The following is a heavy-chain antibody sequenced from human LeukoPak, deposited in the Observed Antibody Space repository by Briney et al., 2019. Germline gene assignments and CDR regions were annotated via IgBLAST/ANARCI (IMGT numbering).Heavy chain of an antibody. CDR2: IWYDGSNK. CDR3: ARASGCYDY. D-gene: IGHD1-26*01. J-gene: IGHJ4*02. V-gene: IGHV3-33*01. CDR1: GFTFSSYG. Sequence: GRSLRLSCAASGFTFSSYGMHWVRQAPGKGLEWVAVIWYDGSNKYYADSVKGRFTISRDNSKNTLYLQMNSLRPEDTAVYYCARASGCYDYWGQGTLVTVSS.